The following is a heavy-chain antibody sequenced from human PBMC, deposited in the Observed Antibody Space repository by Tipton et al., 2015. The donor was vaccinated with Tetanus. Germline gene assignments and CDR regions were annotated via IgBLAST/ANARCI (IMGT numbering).Heavy chain of an antibody. V-gene: IGHV4-34*01. CDR3: ASLCSSSACDSPSLDY. D-gene: IGHD2-2*01. CDR1: GGSFSGYY. CDR2: INYSGTT. J-gene: IGHJ4*02. Sequence: LRLSCAVYGGSFSGYYWNWIRQPPGKGLEWIGEINYSGTTNYNPSLKSRVTMSVDTTKNQFSLQLISMTAADTAIYFCASLCSSSACDSPSLDYWGQGTRVTVSA.